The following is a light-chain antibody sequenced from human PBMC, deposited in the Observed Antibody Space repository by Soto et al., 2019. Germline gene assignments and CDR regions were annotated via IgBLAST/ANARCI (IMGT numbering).Light chain of an antibody. CDR2: GAS. V-gene: IGKV3-15*01. CDR3: QQYENWPPWT. Sequence: EIVLTQSPGTLSVSPGERATISCRASQSVGTNLAWYQQKRGQAPRLLVYGASSRATGIPARFSGRGSGTEVTLTISSLQSEDFADYYCQQYENWPPWTFGQGTKVELK. J-gene: IGKJ1*01. CDR1: QSVGTN.